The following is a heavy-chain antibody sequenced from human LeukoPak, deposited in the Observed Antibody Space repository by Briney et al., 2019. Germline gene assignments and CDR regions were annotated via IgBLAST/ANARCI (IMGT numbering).Heavy chain of an antibody. D-gene: IGHD2/OR15-2a*01. J-gene: IGHJ6*02. CDR3: ASRTTSSLSYGVDV. CDR1: GGTFRNFA. V-gene: IGHV1-69*06. Sequence: SVKVSCKASGGTFRNFALNWVRQAPGQGLEWMGGIIPIFGAVSYAQKFQGRVAIAADKSTSTAYMELSSLRSEDTAVYYCASRTTSSLSYGVDVWGQGTTVTVSS. CDR2: IIPIFGAV.